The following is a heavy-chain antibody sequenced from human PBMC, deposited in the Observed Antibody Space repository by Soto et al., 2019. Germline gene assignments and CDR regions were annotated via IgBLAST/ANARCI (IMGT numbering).Heavy chain of an antibody. V-gene: IGHV4-39*02. D-gene: IGHD2-2*01. CDR1: GGSINYNSYY. Sequence: PSETLSLPCSVSGGSINYNSYYWGWIRQPPGKGLEWVGGIFYTGTTYYSPSLKDRVTISVDTSKNSFSLNLTSVTAADTAVYFCARLVVVAPVANAWGQGTLVTVSS. CDR3: ARLVVVAPVANA. J-gene: IGHJ5*02. CDR2: IFYTGTT.